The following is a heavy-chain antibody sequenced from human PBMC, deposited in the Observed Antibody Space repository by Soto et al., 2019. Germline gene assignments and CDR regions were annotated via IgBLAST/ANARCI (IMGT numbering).Heavy chain of an antibody. J-gene: IGHJ4*02. CDR2: ISGSGGST. CDR1: GFTFSSYA. Sequence: EVQLLESGGGLVQPGGSLRLSCAASGFTFSSYAMSWVRQAPGKGLEWVSAISGSGGSTYYAASVKGRFTISRDNSKNTLYLQMNSLRAEDTAVYYCAKAWDYDFWSGYSDYWGQGTLVTVSS. V-gene: IGHV3-23*01. D-gene: IGHD3-3*01. CDR3: AKAWDYDFWSGYSDY.